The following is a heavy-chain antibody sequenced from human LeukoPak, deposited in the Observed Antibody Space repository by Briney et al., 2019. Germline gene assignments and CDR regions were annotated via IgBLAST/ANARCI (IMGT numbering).Heavy chain of an antibody. CDR2: ISYDGSNK. J-gene: IGHJ4*02. CDR1: GFTFSSYG. Sequence: PGGSLRLSCAASGFTFSSYGMHWVRQAPGKGLEWVAVISYDGSNKYYADSVKGRFTISRENSKHTLYLEMNSLKPEDTALYYCAKDLIAVAGIDYWDQGTLVTVSS. D-gene: IGHD6-19*01. CDR3: AKDLIAVAGIDY. V-gene: IGHV3-30*18.